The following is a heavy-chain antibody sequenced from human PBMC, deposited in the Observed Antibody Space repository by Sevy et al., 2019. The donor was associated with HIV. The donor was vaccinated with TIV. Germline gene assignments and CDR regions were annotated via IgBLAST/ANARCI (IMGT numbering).Heavy chain of an antibody. Sequence: GGSLRLSCAASGFTFSNYAMSWVRQAPGKGLEWVSAITGSGGSTYYADSVKGRFTISRDNSKNTLHLQMNSLRAEDAAVYYCAKGDTTAAGTESYFYYWGQGTLVTVSS. CDR1: GFTFSNYA. J-gene: IGHJ4*02. CDR2: ITGSGGST. CDR3: AKGDTTAAGTESYFYY. D-gene: IGHD6-13*01. V-gene: IGHV3-23*01.